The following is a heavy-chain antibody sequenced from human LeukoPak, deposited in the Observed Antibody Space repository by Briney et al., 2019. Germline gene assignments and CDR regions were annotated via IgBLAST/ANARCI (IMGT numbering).Heavy chain of an antibody. V-gene: IGHV4-61*01. CDR2: IYYSGST. Sequence: SETPSLTCTVSGGSVSSGSYYWSWIRQPPGKGLEWIGYIYYSGSTNYNPSLKSRVTISVDTSKNQFSLKLSSVTAADTAVYYCATTHDSSGLKWFDPWGQGTLVTVSS. J-gene: IGHJ5*02. CDR3: ATTHDSSGLKWFDP. CDR1: GGSVSSGSYY. D-gene: IGHD3-22*01.